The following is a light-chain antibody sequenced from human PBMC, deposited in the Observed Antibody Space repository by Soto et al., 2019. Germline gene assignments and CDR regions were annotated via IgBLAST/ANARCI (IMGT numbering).Light chain of an antibody. Sequence: DIPMTQSPSSLSASVGDRVTITCRASQSISSYLNWYQQKPGKAPKLLIYAASSLQSGVPSRFSGSGSGTDFTLTISSLQPEDFATYYFQQSYSTARTFGQGTKVEIK. CDR1: QSISSY. CDR3: QQSYSTART. CDR2: AAS. J-gene: IGKJ1*01. V-gene: IGKV1-39*01.